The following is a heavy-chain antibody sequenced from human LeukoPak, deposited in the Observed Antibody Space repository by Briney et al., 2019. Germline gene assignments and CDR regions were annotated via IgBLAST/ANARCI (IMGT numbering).Heavy chain of an antibody. J-gene: IGHJ3*02. CDR1: GFIFSSYS. CDR3: AKGNPSIVGSRDPFDI. V-gene: IGHV3-23*05. Sequence: GGSLRLSCAASGFIFSSYSMAWVRQAPGKGLEWVSSTNRNGDDLYYADSVKGRFIVSRDNSRDTLFLQMNGLRAEDTAVYYCAKGNPSIVGSRDPFDIWGQGTMVTVSS. CDR2: TNRNGDDL. D-gene: IGHD1-26*01.